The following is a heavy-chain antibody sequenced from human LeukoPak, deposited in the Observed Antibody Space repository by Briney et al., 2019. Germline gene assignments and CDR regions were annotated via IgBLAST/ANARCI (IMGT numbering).Heavy chain of an antibody. CDR3: AKDPGHYFDY. CDR2: ISGSGDST. CDR1: GFTFSSYA. J-gene: IGHJ4*02. Sequence: GGSLRLSCAASGFTFSSYAMSWVRQAPGKGLEWVSAISGSGDSTYYADSVKGRFTISRDNSKNTLYLQMNSLRAEDMAVYYCAKDPGHYFDYWGQGTLVTVSS. D-gene: IGHD7-27*01. V-gene: IGHV3-23*01.